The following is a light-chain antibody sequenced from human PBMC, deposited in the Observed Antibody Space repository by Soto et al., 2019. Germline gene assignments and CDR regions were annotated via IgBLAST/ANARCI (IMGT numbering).Light chain of an antibody. J-gene: IGKJ4*01. V-gene: IGKV1-39*01. CDR1: QAIDNY. CDR2: AAS. CDR3: QQSYRTPLT. Sequence: DIQMTQSPSSLSASVGDRVTITCRASQAIDNYLNWYQHKPGKAPELLILAASIVQSGVPSRFSGGGFGTDFSLTISSLYPEDFATYYCQQSYRTPLTFGGGTKVEI.